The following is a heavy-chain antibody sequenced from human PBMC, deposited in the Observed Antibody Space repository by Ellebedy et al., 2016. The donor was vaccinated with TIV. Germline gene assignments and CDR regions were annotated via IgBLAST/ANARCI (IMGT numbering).Heavy chain of an antibody. V-gene: IGHV4-61*01. J-gene: IGHJ6*02. CDR3: ARADGSGSYPPGNYYYYGMDV. CDR2: IYYSGST. Sequence: SETLSLTXTVSGGSVSSGSYYWSWIRQPPGKGLEWIGYIYYSGSTNYNPSLKSRVTISVDTSKNQFSLKLSSVTAADTAVYYCARADGSGSYPPGNYYYYGMDVWGQGTTVTVSS. D-gene: IGHD3-10*01. CDR1: GGSVSSGSYY.